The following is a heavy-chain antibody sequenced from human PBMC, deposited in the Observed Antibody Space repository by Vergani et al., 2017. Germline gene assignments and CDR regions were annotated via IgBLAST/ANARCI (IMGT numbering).Heavy chain of an antibody. V-gene: IGHV3-9*01. CDR1: GFTFDDYA. D-gene: IGHD3-10*01. CDR3: AKDSLSTMVRGVIHFDY. J-gene: IGHJ4*02. Sequence: VQLVESGGGLVQPGRSLRLSCAASGFTFDDYAMHWVRQAPGKGLEWVSGISWNSGSIGYADSVKGRFTISRDNAKNSLYLQMNSLRAEDTALYYCAKDSLSTMVRGVIHFDYWGQGTLVTVSS. CDR2: ISWNSGSI.